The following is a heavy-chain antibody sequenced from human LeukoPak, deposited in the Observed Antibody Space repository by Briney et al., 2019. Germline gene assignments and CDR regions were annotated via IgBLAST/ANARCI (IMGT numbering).Heavy chain of an antibody. CDR2: IIPIFGTA. CDR3: ARDEGITMVRGANNWFDP. CDR1: GGTFSSYA. V-gene: IGHV1-69*01. Sequence: SVKVSCTASGGTFSSYAISWVRQAPGQGLEWMGGIIPIFGTANYAQKFQGRVTITADESTSTAYMELSSLRSEDTAVYYCARDEGITMVRGANNWFDPWGQGTLVTVSS. D-gene: IGHD3-10*01. J-gene: IGHJ5*02.